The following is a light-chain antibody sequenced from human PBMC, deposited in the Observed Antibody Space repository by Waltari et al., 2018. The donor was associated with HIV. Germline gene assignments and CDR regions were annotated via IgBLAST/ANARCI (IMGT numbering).Light chain of an antibody. CDR2: WAS. CDR3: QQYYTTPRT. Sequence: MTQSPDSLAVSLGERATINCKSSQSVLYSSNNKNYLAWYQQKPGQPPKLLIYWASIRESGVPDRFSGSGSGTDFTLTISSLQAEDVAVYYCQQYYTTPRTFGQGTKVEIK. V-gene: IGKV4-1*01. CDR1: QSVLYSSNNKNY. J-gene: IGKJ1*01.